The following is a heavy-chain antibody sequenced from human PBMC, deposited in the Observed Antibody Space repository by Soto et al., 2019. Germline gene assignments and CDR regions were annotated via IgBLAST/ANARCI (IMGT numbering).Heavy chain of an antibody. CDR2: IYYSGST. V-gene: IGHV4-59*01. CDR3: ARWTTVTTSPYFDY. CDR1: GGSISSYY. J-gene: IGHJ4*02. Sequence: SETLSLTCTVSGGSISSYYWSWIRQPPGKGLEWIGYIYYSGSTNYNPSLKSRVTISVDTSKNQFSLKLSSVTAADTAVYYCARWTTVTTSPYFDYWGQGTLVTVSS. D-gene: IGHD4-17*01.